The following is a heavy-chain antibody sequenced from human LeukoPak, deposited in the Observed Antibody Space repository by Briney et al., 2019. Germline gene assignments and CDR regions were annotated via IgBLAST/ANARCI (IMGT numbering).Heavy chain of an antibody. D-gene: IGHD3-22*01. J-gene: IGHJ6*02. V-gene: IGHV4-59*12. CDR1: GGSISGYY. Sequence: SETLSLTCTVSGGSISGYYWSWIRQPPGKGLEWIGYIYYSGSTNYNPALKSRVTISVDTSKNQFSLKLSSVTAADTAVYYCARDRMRRGYYYDSNYGMDVWGQGTTVTVSS. CDR3: ARDRMRRGYYYDSNYGMDV. CDR2: IYYSGST.